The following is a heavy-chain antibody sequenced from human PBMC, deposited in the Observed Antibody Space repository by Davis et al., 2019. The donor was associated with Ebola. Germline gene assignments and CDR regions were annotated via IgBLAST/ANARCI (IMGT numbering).Heavy chain of an antibody. V-gene: IGHV1-69*13. CDR2: IIPIFGTI. CDR3: ARGGAGRAMYYHYYMDV. J-gene: IGHJ6*03. D-gene: IGHD6-6*01. Sequence: SVKVSCKASGGTFSNYAINWVRQAPGQGLEWMGGIIPIFGTINFARKFQGRVTITADESTSTVYMELSRLRSEDTAVYYCARGGAGRAMYYHYYMDVWGRGTPVTVS. CDR1: GGTFSNYA.